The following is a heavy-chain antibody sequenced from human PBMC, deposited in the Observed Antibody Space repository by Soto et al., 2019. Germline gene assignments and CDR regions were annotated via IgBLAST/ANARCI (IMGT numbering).Heavy chain of an antibody. D-gene: IGHD4-17*01. V-gene: IGHV4-4*02. CDR3: ASAPDYGDYGLDSAFDI. J-gene: IGHJ3*02. CDR1: SGSISSSNW. CDR2: IYHSGST. Sequence: QVQLQESGPGLVKPSGTLSLTCAVSSGSISSSNWWSWVRQPPGKGLEWIGEIYHSGSTNYNPSLTSRVTISVDKSKNQFSLKLSSVTAADTAVYYCASAPDYGDYGLDSAFDIWGQGTMVTVSS.